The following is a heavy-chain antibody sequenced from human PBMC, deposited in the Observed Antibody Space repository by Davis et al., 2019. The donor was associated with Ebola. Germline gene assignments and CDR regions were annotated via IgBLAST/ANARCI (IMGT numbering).Heavy chain of an antibody. J-gene: IGHJ4*02. CDR3: ASVRQTYDSSGYSQPFDY. V-gene: IGHV4-34*10. D-gene: IGHD3-22*01. CDR1: GGSFSGYY. Sequence: SQTLSLTCAVYGGSFSGYYWSWIRQSPGKGLEWIGTFYYSGTTFYNPSLKSRITVSVDPSKNQFSLKLSSPTAADTAVYYCASVRQTYDSSGYSQPFDYWGQGSLVTVSS. CDR2: FYYSGTT.